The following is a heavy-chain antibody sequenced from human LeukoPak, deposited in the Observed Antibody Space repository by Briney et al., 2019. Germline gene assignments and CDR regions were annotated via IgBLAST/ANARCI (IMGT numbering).Heavy chain of an antibody. CDR1: GGSISSYY. D-gene: IGHD3-16*02. CDR2: IYYSGST. CDR3: ARYYVWGSYRHRYYFDY. J-gene: IGHJ4*02. Sequence: SETLSLTCTVSGGSISSYYWSWIRQPPGKGLEWIGYIYYSGSTNYNPSLKSRVTISVDTSKNQFSLKLSSVTAADTAVYYCARYYVWGSYRHRYYFDYWGQGTLVTVSS. V-gene: IGHV4-59*12.